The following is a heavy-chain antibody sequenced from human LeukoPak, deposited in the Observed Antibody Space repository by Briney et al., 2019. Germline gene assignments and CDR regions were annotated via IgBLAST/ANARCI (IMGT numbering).Heavy chain of an antibody. J-gene: IGHJ6*02. CDR3: ARDQIAAAGTPIGYYGMDV. Sequence: PGGSLTLSCSAYGFTVSSNYMSWVRPAPGKGLEEVSDLYSGGSRYYEDSVKGRCTISRDKSKNTLYLQMKRLRAEDTAVYYCARDQIAAAGTPIGYYGMDVWGQGTTVTVSS. CDR2: LYSGGSR. D-gene: IGHD6-13*01. CDR1: GFTVSSNY. V-gene: IGHV3-53*01.